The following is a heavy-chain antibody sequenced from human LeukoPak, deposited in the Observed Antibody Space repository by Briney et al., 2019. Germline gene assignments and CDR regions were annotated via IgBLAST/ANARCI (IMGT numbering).Heavy chain of an antibody. CDR1: GFTFSTYA. D-gene: IGHD3-3*01. J-gene: IGHJ6*03. V-gene: IGHV3-21*01. Sequence: PGGSLRLSCATSGFTFSTYATNGVRQAPGKGLEWVSSISSSGDFIYYADSLKGRFTISRDNAKNSLYLQINSLRAEDTAVYYCAAIRGVIGYMDVWGKGTTVTVSS. CDR3: AAIRGVIGYMDV. CDR2: ISSSGDFI.